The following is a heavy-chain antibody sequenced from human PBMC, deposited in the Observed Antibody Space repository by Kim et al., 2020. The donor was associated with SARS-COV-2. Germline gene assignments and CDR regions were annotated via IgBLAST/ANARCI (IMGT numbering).Heavy chain of an antibody. CDR1: GFTFSRNG. CDR3: ARDVRSFDWDGPDV. J-gene: IGHJ6*02. CDR2: ISYDGSSK. D-gene: IGHD3-9*01. V-gene: IGHV3-33*05. Sequence: GGYLRLSCAASGFTFSRNGMHWVRQAPGKGLEWVAVISYDGSSKYYADSVKGRFTISRDNSKNTLYLQMNSLRAEDTAVYYCARDVRSFDWDGPDVWGQGTTVTVSS.